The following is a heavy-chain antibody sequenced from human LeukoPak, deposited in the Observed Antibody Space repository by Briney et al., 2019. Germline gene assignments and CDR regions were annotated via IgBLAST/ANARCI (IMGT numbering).Heavy chain of an antibody. CDR1: GFPFDEHA. Sequence: GGSLRLSCAASGFPFDEHAMHWVRQAPGKGLEWVSGISYSSETIGYVDSVKGRFTISRDNVRKSLYLQMNSLRIEDTALYYCAKDGTYYGDYNWFDPWGQGTLVTVSS. CDR3: AKDGTYYGDYNWFDP. J-gene: IGHJ5*02. D-gene: IGHD4-17*01. CDR2: ISYSSETI. V-gene: IGHV3-9*01.